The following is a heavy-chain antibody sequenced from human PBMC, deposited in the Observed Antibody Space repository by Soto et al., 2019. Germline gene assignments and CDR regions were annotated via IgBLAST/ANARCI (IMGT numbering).Heavy chain of an antibody. CDR3: TTYHGDYNFDH. J-gene: IGHJ5*02. CDR2: FDPDEAET. CDR1: GYTFNEVA. V-gene: IGHV1-24*01. Sequence: VQLVQSGAEVKKPGASVKVSCKVSGYTFNEVAMHWVRQAPGKGLEWLGGFDPDEAETIYAQHFQGRVTMTEDTSTDTVYMELSSLRSEDTALYFCTTYHGDYNFDHWGQGTLVTVSS. D-gene: IGHD4-17*01.